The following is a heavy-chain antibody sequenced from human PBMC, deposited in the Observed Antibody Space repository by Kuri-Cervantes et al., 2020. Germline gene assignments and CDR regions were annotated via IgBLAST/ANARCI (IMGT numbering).Heavy chain of an antibody. V-gene: IGHV1-18*01. D-gene: IGHD3-10*01. CDR1: GYTFTSYG. J-gene: IGHJ5*02. Sequence: ASVKVSCKASGYTFTSYGISWVRQAPGQGLEWMGWISAYNGDTHYAQSFQGRVTMTRDTSISTAYMELSRLRSDDTAVYYCARDRGLYGRYNWFDPWGQGTLVTVSS. CDR2: ISAYNGDT. CDR3: ARDRGLYGRYNWFDP.